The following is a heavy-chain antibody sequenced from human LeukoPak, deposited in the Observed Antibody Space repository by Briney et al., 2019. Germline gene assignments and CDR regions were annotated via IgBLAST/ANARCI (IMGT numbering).Heavy chain of an antibody. J-gene: IGHJ5*02. CDR1: GYSISSGYY. V-gene: IGHV4-38-2*02. Sequence: SETLSLTCTVSGYSISSGYYWGWIRQPPGKGLEWIGSIYHSGSTYYNPSLKSRVTISVDTSKNQFSLKLSSVTAADTAVYYCARVRGPHYYDSSGYTPRYFDLWGQGTLVTVSS. D-gene: IGHD3-22*01. CDR3: ARVRGPHYYDSSGYTPRYFDL. CDR2: IYHSGST.